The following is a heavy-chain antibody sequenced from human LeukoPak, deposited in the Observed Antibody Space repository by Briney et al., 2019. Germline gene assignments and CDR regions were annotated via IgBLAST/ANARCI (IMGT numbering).Heavy chain of an antibody. D-gene: IGHD7-27*01. Sequence: SETLSLTCAVSGGSISSYYWSWIRQPPGKGLEWIGYIYYSGSTNYNPSLKSRVTISVDTSKNQFSLKLSSVTAADTAVYYCASSNWGYFDYWGQGTLVTVSS. CDR1: GGSISSYY. V-gene: IGHV4-59*08. CDR3: ASSNWGYFDY. CDR2: IYYSGST. J-gene: IGHJ4*02.